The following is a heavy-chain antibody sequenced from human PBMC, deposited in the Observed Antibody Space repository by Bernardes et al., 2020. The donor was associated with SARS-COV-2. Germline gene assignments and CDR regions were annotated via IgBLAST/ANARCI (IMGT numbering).Heavy chain of an antibody. CDR1: GYTLTDYH. J-gene: IGHJ4*02. V-gene: IGHV1-2*02. CDR3: AKENWKYEN. CDR2: IYPTNGCT. D-gene: IGHD1-7*01. Sequence: ASVKVSCKASGYTLTDYHMHWVRQAPGQGLEWVGRIYPTNGCTEYAQKFQGRVTMTRDTSINTAYLELSGLKYDDTAVYYCAKENWKYENWGQGTLVTVSS.